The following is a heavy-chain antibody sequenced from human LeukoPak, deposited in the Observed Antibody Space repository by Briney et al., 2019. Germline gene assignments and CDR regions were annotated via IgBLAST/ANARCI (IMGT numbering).Heavy chain of an antibody. CDR3: ARDRQQLANFDY. CDR1: GLYG. Sequence: GGSLRLSCAASGLYGMSWVRQAPGKGLEWVSAISTSGDYTYYADSVKDRFTISRDNSKKTMYLQMNSLRAEDTAVYYCARDRQQLANFDYWGQGTLVTVSS. V-gene: IGHV3-23*01. CDR2: ISTSGDYT. D-gene: IGHD6-13*01. J-gene: IGHJ4*02.